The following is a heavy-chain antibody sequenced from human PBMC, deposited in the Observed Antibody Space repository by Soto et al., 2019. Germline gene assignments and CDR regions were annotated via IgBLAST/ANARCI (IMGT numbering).Heavy chain of an antibody. V-gene: IGHV3-9*01. D-gene: IGHD3-10*01. J-gene: IGHJ3*02. Sequence: EVQLVESGGGLVQPGRSLRLSCAASGFTFDDYAMHWVRQAPGKGLECVSGISWNSGSIGYADSVKGRFTISRDNAKNSLYLQMNSLRAEDTALYCCARSPGVTDAFDIWGQGTMVTVSS. CDR2: ISWNSGSI. CDR3: ARSPGVTDAFDI. CDR1: GFTFDDYA.